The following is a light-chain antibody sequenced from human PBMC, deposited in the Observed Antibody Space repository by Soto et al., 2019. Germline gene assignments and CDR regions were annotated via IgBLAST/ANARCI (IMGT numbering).Light chain of an antibody. Sequence: EIVLTQSPATLSLSPGERATLSCRASQSVSNYLAWYQQKPGQAPRLVISDASNRATGIPARFSGSGSGTDFTLSISSLEPEDFAVYYCQHHGNWPTFGGGAKVEIK. CDR2: DAS. V-gene: IGKV3-11*01. CDR3: QHHGNWPT. J-gene: IGKJ4*01. CDR1: QSVSNY.